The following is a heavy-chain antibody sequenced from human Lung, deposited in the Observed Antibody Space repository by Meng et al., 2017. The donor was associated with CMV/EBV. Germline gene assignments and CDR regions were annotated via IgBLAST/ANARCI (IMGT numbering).Heavy chain of an antibody. Sequence: GEXXRLSCVASGLIFNNYGIHWLRQAPGKGLEWLSFIDVDGQRRYNGDTVKARFVVFKDRSKNTVVLQMNSLRVEDTAVYYCVGHQGGQRDEVSLVWGQGXMVTVSS. CDR3: VGHQGGQRDEVSLV. CDR2: IDVDGQRR. J-gene: IGHJ3*01. CDR1: GLIFNNYG. D-gene: IGHD3-16*01. V-gene: IGHV3-30*02.